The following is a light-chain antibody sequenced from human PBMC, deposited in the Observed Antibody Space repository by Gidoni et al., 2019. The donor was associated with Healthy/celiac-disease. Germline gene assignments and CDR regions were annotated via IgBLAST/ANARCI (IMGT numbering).Light chain of an antibody. CDR3: QQYYSTPWT. CDR1: QSVLYSSNNKSY. Sequence: IVMTQSPDSLAVPLGERATIHCKSSQSVLYSSNNKSYLAWYQQKPGQPPKLLIYWASTRESGVPDRFSGSGSGTDFTLTISSLQAEDVAVYYCQQYYSTPWTFXQXTKVEIK. CDR2: WAS. J-gene: IGKJ1*01. V-gene: IGKV4-1*01.